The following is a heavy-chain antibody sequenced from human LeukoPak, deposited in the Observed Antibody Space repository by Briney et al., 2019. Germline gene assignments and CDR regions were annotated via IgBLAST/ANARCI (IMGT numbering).Heavy chain of an antibody. D-gene: IGHD3-10*01. Sequence: GGSLRLSCAASGFTFSSYGMHWVRQAPGKGLEWVAVIWYDGSNKYYADSVKGRFTISRDNSKNTLYLQMNSLRAEDTAVYYCARGERVRRVYSPWGQGTLVTVSS. J-gene: IGHJ5*02. CDR3: ARGERVRRVYSP. CDR1: GFTFSSYG. V-gene: IGHV3-33*01. CDR2: IWYDGSNK.